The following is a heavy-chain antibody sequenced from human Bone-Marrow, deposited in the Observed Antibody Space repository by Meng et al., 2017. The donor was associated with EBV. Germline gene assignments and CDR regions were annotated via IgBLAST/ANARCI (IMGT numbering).Heavy chain of an antibody. J-gene: IGHJ4*02. D-gene: IGHD2-15*01. CDR2: ISYDGSNK. CDR3: AKAADRRDPLALDFDY. V-gene: IGHV3-30*18. CDR1: GFTFSSYG. Sequence: QVQLVESGGGVVQPGRSLRLSCAASGFTFSSYGMHWVRQAPGKGLEWVAVISYDGSNKYYADSVKGRFTISRDNSKNTLYLQMNSLRAEDTAVYYCAKAADRRDPLALDFDYWGQGTLVTVAS.